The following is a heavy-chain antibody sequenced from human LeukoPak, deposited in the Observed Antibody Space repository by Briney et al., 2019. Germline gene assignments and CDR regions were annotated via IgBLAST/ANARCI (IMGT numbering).Heavy chain of an antibody. CDR3: ARSVVTATPHYFQH. Sequence: PGGSLRLSCAASGFTFNSYAMHWVRQAPGKGLEWVAVISYDGSNNNYADSVKGRFTISRDNSKNTLYLQMNSLSAEDTAVYYCARSVVTATPHYFQHWGQGTLVTVSS. D-gene: IGHD2-21*02. V-gene: IGHV3-30*04. CDR2: ISYDGSNN. CDR1: GFTFNSYA. J-gene: IGHJ1*01.